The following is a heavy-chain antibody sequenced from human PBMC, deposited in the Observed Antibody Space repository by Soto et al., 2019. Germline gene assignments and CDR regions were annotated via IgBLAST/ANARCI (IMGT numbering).Heavy chain of an antibody. D-gene: IGHD7-27*01. CDR2: IIPIFGTA. V-gene: IGHV1-69*13. J-gene: IGHJ4*02. CDR3: ARAETYGGNWGPDY. Sequence: ASVKVSCKASGGTFSSYAISWVRQAPGQGLEWMGGIIPIFGTANYAQKFQGRVTITADESTSTAYMELSSLRSEDTAVYYCARAETYGGNWGPDYWGQGTLVTVSS. CDR1: GGTFSSYA.